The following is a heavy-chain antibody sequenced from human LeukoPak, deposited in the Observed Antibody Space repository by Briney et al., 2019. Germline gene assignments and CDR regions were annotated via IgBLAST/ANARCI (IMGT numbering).Heavy chain of an antibody. CDR2: IYYSGST. CDR1: GGSISSGGYY. V-gene: IGHV4-61*08. D-gene: IGHD6-13*01. Sequence: PSETLSLTCTVSGGSISSGGYYWSWIRQHPGKGLEWIGYIYYSGSTNYNPSLKSRVTISVDTSKNQFSLKLSSVTAADTAVYYCARVLEDRSSWYGPHYYYGMDVWGQGTTVTVSS. J-gene: IGHJ6*02. CDR3: ARVLEDRSSWYGPHYYYGMDV.